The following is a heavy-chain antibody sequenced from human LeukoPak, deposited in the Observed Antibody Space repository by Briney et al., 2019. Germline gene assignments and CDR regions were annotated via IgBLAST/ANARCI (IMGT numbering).Heavy chain of an antibody. CDR2: IKQDGSEK. CDR3: ARGLSLEASLYYFDY. Sequence: LGGSLRLSCAASGFTFSSYWMSWVRQAPGKGLEWVANIKQDGSEKYYVDSVKGRFTISRDNAKNSLYLQMNSLRAEDTAVYYCARGLSLEASLYYFDYWGQGTLVTVSS. CDR1: GFTFSSYW. J-gene: IGHJ4*02. D-gene: IGHD3-16*02. V-gene: IGHV3-7*04.